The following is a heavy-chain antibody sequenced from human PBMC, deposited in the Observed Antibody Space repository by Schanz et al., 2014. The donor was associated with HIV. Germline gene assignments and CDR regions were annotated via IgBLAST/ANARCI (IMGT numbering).Heavy chain of an antibody. J-gene: IGHJ4*02. V-gene: IGHV3-33*08. CDR3: ARALGRFRLYHLDY. Sequence: VQLVESGGGLVQTGGSLRLSCVASGFTFSDFSMNWVRRAPGKGLEWVAMIWYDGSNKFYADSVKGRFTISRDNSKNTLFLQMNSLRAEDTAVYYCARALGRFRLYHLDYWGQGTLVTVSS. CDR2: IWYDGSNK. D-gene: IGHD3-16*01. CDR1: GFTFSDFS.